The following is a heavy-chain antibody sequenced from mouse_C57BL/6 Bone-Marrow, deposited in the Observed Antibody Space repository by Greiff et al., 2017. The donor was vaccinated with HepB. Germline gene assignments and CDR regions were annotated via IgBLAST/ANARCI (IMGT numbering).Heavy chain of an antibody. V-gene: IGHV10-3*01. J-gene: IGHJ2*01. D-gene: IGHD2-3*01. Sequence: DVMLVESGGGLVQPKGSLKLSCAASGFTFNTYAMHWVRQAPGKGLEWVARIRSKSSNYATYYADSVKDRFTISRDDSQSMLYLQMNNLKTEDTAMYYCVREGLLQYYFDYWGQGTTLTVSS. CDR1: GFTFNTYA. CDR2: IRSKSSNYAT. CDR3: VREGLLQYYFDY.